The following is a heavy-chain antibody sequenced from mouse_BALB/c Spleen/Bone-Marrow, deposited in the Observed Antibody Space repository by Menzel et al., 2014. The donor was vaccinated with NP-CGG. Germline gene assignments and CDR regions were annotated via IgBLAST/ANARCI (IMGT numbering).Heavy chain of an antibody. CDR3: TYLRSY. J-gene: IGHJ3*01. CDR2: IDPSDNYT. CDR1: GNTFTSYW. Sequence: QVQLKQSGAELAKPGALVQMSCKPSGNTFTSYWMHWAQQRPGQGLEWIGAIDPSDNYTHYNQEFKGKATLTVDTSSSTAYMQLSILTSEGSAVYFCTYLRSYWGHGTLVAIS. V-gene: IGHV1S127*01. D-gene: IGHD5-1*01.